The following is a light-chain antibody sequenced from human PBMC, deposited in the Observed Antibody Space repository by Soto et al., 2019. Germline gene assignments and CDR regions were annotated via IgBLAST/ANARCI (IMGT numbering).Light chain of an antibody. J-gene: IGLJ2*01. Sequence: QLVLTQSSSASAXLXXXXXLTCTLSSGHSSYIIAWHHQQPGKAPRYLMKLEGSGSYNKGSGVPDRFSGSSSGADRYLTISNLQFEDEANYYCETWDSNTRVFGGGTKLTVL. CDR1: SGHSSYI. CDR3: ETWDSNTRV. CDR2: LEGSGSY. V-gene: IGLV4-60*02.